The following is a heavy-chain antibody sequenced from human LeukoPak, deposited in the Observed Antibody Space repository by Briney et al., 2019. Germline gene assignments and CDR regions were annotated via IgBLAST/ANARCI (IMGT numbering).Heavy chain of an antibody. CDR2: ISSSSSYI. J-gene: IGHJ4*02. Sequence: SGGSLRLSCAASGFTFSSYSMNWVRQAPGKGLEWVSSISSSSSYIYYADSVKGRFTISRDNAKNSLYLQMNSLRAEDTAVYYCARGPYGFWSGYSDYWGQGTLVTVSS. V-gene: IGHV3-21*01. CDR3: ARGPYGFWSGYSDY. D-gene: IGHD3-3*01. CDR1: GFTFSSYS.